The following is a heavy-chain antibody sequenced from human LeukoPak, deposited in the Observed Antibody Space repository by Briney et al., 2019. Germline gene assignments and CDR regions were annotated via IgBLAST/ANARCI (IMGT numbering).Heavy chain of an antibody. Sequence: SETLSLTCTVSGGSISNYYWSWIRQPPGKGLEWIGYIYYSGSTNYNPSLKSRVTISVDTSKNQFSLKLSSVTAADTAVYYCASSWGCGSGSYLYYGMDVWGQGTTVTVSS. V-gene: IGHV4-59*08. CDR2: IYYSGST. CDR1: GGSISNYY. D-gene: IGHD3-10*01. CDR3: ASSWGCGSGSYLYYGMDV. J-gene: IGHJ6*02.